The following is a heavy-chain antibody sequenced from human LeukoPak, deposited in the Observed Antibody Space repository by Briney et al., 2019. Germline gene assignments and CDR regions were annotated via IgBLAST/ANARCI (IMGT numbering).Heavy chain of an antibody. CDR2: IIPIFGTA. CDR1: GGTFSSYA. J-gene: IGHJ6*03. V-gene: IGHV1-69*13. D-gene: IGHD3-3*01. Sequence: SVKVSCKASGGTFSSYAISWVRQAPGQGLEWMGGIIPIFGTANYAQKFQGRVTITADESTSTAYMELSSLRSEDTAVYYCARGGGLTIFGVVSPYYYYMDVWGKGTTVTVSS. CDR3: ARGGGLTIFGVVSPYYYYMDV.